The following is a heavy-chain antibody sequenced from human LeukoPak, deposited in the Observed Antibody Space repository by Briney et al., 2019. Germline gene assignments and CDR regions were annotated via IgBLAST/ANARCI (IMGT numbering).Heavy chain of an antibody. CDR1: GFTFSSYA. CDR2: ISYDGSNK. V-gene: IGHV3-30-3*01. CDR3: ARRYFDC. Sequence: PGGSLRLSCAASGFTFSSYAMHWVRQAPGKGLEWVAVISYDGSNKYYADSVKGRFTISRDNSKNTLYLQMNSLRAEDSAVYYCARRYFDCWGQGTLVTVSS. J-gene: IGHJ4*02.